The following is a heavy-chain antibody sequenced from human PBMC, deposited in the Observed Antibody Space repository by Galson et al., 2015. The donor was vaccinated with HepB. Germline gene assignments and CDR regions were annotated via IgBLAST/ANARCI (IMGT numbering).Heavy chain of an antibody. V-gene: IGHV3-7*03. Sequence: SLRLSCAASGLTFSSYAMHWVRQAPGKGLEWVANIKQDGSEKYYVDSVTGRVTISRDNANNSQYLQMNSLRVEDTAVYYCARSMIVVVIGIDFWGQGTLVTVSS. CDR1: GLTFSSYA. J-gene: IGHJ4*02. CDR3: ARSMIVVVIGIDF. CDR2: IKQDGSEK. D-gene: IGHD3-22*01.